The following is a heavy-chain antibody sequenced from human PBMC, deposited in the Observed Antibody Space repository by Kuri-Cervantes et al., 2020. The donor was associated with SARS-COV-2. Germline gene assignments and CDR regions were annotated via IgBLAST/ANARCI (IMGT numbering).Heavy chain of an antibody. Sequence: ASVKVSCKASGYTFTGYYMHWVRQAPGQGLEWMGWINPNSGGTNYAQKFQGRVTMTRDTSISTAYMGLSRLRSEDAAVYYCATAPTIFGVVYDWFDPWGQGTLVTVSS. CDR1: GYTFTGYY. J-gene: IGHJ5*02. CDR2: INPNSGGT. D-gene: IGHD3-3*01. V-gene: IGHV1-2*02. CDR3: ATAPTIFGVVYDWFDP.